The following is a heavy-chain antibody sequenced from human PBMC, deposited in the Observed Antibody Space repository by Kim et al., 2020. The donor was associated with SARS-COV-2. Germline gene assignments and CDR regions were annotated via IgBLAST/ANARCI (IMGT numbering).Heavy chain of an antibody. J-gene: IGHJ6*02. V-gene: IGHV3-74*01. CDR2: T. D-gene: IGHD1-20*01. CDR3: ARGNNHGMDV. Sequence: TTAGDSLKGRFSISRGNAKKTLYLQMNGLRAEDTAVYYCARGNNHGMDVWGQGTTVTVSS.